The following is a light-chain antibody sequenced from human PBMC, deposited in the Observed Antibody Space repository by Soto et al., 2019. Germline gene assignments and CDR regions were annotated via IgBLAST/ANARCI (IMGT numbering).Light chain of an antibody. J-gene: IGKJ2*01. CDR3: QQYEAGPPMYT. CDR1: QSVSNN. CDR2: GAS. V-gene: IGKV3-15*01. Sequence: EIVMTQSPATLSVSPGERATLSCRASQSVSNNLAWYLQKPGQAPRLLIYGASTRATGIPARFSGSGSGTEFTLTISSLQSEDFGVYYCQQYEAGPPMYTFGLGTKL.